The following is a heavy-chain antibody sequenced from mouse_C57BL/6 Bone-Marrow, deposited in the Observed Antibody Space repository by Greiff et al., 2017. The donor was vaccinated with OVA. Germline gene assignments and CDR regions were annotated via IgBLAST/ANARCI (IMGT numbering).Heavy chain of an antibody. D-gene: IGHD1-1*01. CDR2: ISYSGST. V-gene: IGHV3-1*01. CDR3: ARELLFYYVDY. J-gene: IGHJ2*01. Sequence: EVKLVESGPGMVKPSQSLSLTCTVTGYSITSGSDWHWIRQFLAHKLDWMGYISYSGSTSYNTSLKSRISIPHYTSQNHFFLTLNSVTTEDTATYYCARELLFYYVDYWGQGTTLTVSS. CDR1: GYSITSGSD.